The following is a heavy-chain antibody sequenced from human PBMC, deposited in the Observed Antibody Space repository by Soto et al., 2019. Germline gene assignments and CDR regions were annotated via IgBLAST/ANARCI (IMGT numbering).Heavy chain of an antibody. CDR2: INHSGST. CDR3: ARAGLKSWFDP. CDR1: GGSFSGYY. V-gene: IGHV4-34*01. Sequence: PSETLSLTCAVYGGSFSGYYWSWIRQPPGKGLEWIGEINHSGSTNYNPSLKSRVTISVDKSKDQFSLKLSSVTAADTAVYYCARAGLKSWFDPWGQGTLVTVSS. D-gene: IGHD2-15*01. J-gene: IGHJ5*02.